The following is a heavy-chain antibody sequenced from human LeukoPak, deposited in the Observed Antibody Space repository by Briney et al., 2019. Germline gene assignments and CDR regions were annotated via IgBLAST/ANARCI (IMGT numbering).Heavy chain of an antibody. CDR3: ARVGSSWYADSYFDY. CDR1: GFTFDDYG. Sequence: PGGSLRPSCAASGFTFDDYGMSWVRQAPGKGLEWVSGINWNGGSTGYADSVKGRFTISRDNAKNSLYLQMNSLRAEDTALYHCARVGSSWYADSYFDYWGQGTLVTVSS. V-gene: IGHV3-20*01. D-gene: IGHD6-13*01. CDR2: INWNGGST. J-gene: IGHJ4*02.